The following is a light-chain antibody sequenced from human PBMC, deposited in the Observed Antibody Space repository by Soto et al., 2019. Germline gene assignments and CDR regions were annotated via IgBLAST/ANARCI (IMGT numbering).Light chain of an antibody. CDR2: GAS. CDR1: QSVSSSY. J-gene: IGKJ1*01. Sequence: EIALTQSPGTLSLSPGERATLSCRASQSVSSSYLAWYQQKPGQAPRLLIYGASSRATGIPDRFSGSGSGTDFTLTISRLEPEDFAVYYCQQYGSWWTFGQGTKVEIK. CDR3: QQYGSWWT. V-gene: IGKV3-20*01.